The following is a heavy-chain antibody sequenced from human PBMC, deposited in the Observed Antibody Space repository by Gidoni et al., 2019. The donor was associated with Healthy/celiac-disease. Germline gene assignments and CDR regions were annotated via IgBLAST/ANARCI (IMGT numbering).Heavy chain of an antibody. Sequence: EVQLVQSGAEVKKPGESLRISCKGSGYSFTSYWISWVRQMPGKGLEWMGRIDPSDSYTNYSPSFQGHVTISADKSISTAYLQWSSLKASDTAMYYCAGSLAVAGPDDAFDIWGQGTMATVSS. D-gene: IGHD6-19*01. J-gene: IGHJ3*02. CDR2: IDPSDSYT. V-gene: IGHV5-10-1*03. CDR1: GYSFTSYW. CDR3: AGSLAVAGPDDAFDI.